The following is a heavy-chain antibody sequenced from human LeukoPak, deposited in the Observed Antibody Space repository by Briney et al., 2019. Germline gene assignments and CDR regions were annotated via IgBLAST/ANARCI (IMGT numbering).Heavy chain of an antibody. V-gene: IGHV3-53*01. CDR1: GFTVSSNY. CDR3: ATEAAMEDYYYYGMDV. D-gene: IGHD2-2*01. Sequence: GGSLRLSCAASGFTVSSNYMRWVRQAPGKGLEWVSVIYSGGSTYYADSVKGRFTISRDNSKNTLYLQMNSLRAEDTAVYYCATEAAMEDYYYYGMDVWGQGTTVTVSS. CDR2: IYSGGST. J-gene: IGHJ6*02.